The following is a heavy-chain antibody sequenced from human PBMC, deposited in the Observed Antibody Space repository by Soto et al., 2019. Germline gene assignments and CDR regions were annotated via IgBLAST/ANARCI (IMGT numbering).Heavy chain of an antibody. D-gene: IGHD3-22*01. V-gene: IGHV3-74*01. CDR1: GFTFSSYW. J-gene: IGHJ4*02. CDR2: INSDGSST. Sequence: PGGSLRLSCAASGFTFSSYWMHWVRQAPGKGLVWVSRINSDGSSTSYADSVKGRFTISRDNAKNTLYLQMNSLRAEDTAVYYCARAAYYYDSSGYYYSQLFDYWGQGTLVTVSS. CDR3: ARAAYYYDSSGYYYSQLFDY.